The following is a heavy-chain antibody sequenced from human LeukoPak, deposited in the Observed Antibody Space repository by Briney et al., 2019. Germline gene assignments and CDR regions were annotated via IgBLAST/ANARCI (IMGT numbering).Heavy chain of an antibody. CDR1: GYSFTSYW. CDR3: ARQYCSSTSCYSTDFDY. J-gene: IGHJ4*02. Sequence: GESLKISCKGSGYSFTSYWIGWGRQMPGKGLEWMGMIYPGDSDTRYSPSFQGQVTISADKSISTAYLQWSSLKASDTAMYYCARQYCSSTSCYSTDFDYWGQGTLVTVSS. V-gene: IGHV5-51*01. D-gene: IGHD2-2*01. CDR2: IYPGDSDT.